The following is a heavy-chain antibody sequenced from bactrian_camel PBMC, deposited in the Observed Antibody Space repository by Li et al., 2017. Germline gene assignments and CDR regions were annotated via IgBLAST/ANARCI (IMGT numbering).Heavy chain of an antibody. Sequence: QVQLVESGGDSVLAGGSLRLSCTASGDTIGRYCMGWFRQIPDKEREGVAGIESDGATGYADSVKGRFTISQNNARTTTWLQMNNLKLDDTAMYYCAPDSSPQMGCYWTRGTQVTVS. CDR2: IESDGAT. D-gene: IGHD5*01. V-gene: IGHV3S55*01. CDR1: GDTIGRYC. J-gene: IGHJ4*01. CDR3: APDSSPQMGCY.